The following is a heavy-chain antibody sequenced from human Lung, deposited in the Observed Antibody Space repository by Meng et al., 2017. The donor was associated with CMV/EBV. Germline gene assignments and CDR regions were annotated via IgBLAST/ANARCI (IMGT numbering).Heavy chain of an antibody. CDR3: LRRSGGSV. Sequence: ESGPALVKPSEPLSLTCAVSGDSITNHNWWAWVRQPPGKGLEWIGEIPHRGSSAYNPSLKSRVSMSIDKSKNQFSLKLTSVTAADTAVYHCLRRSGGSVWGQGTLVTVSS. CDR1: GDSITNHNW. V-gene: IGHV4-4*02. D-gene: IGHD3-10*01. CDR2: IPHRGSS. J-gene: IGHJ1*01.